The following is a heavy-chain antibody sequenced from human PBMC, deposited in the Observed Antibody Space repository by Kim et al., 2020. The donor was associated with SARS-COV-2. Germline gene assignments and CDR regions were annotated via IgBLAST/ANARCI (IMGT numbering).Heavy chain of an antibody. J-gene: IGHJ4*02. D-gene: IGHD1-1*01. CDR3: TRDVFDGYWN. V-gene: IGHV3-53*01. Sequence: GSTNHAASVMARFTISRDNSKNTLYLQMNSLRAEDTAVYYCTRDVFDGYWNWGQGTLVTVSS. CDR2: GST.